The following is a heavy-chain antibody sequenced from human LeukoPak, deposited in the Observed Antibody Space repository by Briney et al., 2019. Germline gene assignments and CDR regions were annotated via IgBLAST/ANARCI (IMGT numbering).Heavy chain of an antibody. CDR1: GFTFSSYW. CDR2: IRQNGREK. Sequence: GGSLRLSCAASGFTFSSYWMMWLRQAPGKGLEWVANIRQNGREKYYVDSVKGRFTISRDNAKDSLYLQMNSLRDEDTAVYYCARSLGDDWGQGTLVTVSS. CDR3: ARSLGDD. D-gene: IGHD3-16*01. J-gene: IGHJ4*02. V-gene: IGHV3-7*01.